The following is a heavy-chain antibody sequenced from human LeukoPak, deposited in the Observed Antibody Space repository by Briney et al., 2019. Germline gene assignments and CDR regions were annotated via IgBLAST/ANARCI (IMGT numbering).Heavy chain of an antibody. Sequence: SETLSLTCAVSGGSISSGWWWSWVRQSPGKGLEWIAEIHHSGTTHYNPSLKSRLSISVDKSKNQFSLKLTSMAAADTAVYYCARNGDYSMDYWGQGTLVTVSS. V-gene: IGHV4-4*02. CDR3: ARNGDYSMDY. CDR1: GGSISSGWW. CDR2: IHHSGTT. J-gene: IGHJ4*02. D-gene: IGHD2-15*01.